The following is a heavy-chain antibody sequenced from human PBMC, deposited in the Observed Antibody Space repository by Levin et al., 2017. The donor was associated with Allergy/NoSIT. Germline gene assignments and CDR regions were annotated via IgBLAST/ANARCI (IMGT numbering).Heavy chain of an antibody. J-gene: IGHJ4*02. CDR3: ARDDLALDY. V-gene: IGHV3-48*01. CDR1: GFTFSSYS. CDR2: ISSSSRTI. Sequence: GESLKISCGASGFTFSSYSMSWVRQAPGRGLEWISYISSSSRTISYADSVKGRFTISRDNAKNSLFLQMNSLRAEDTAVYYCARDDLALDYWGQGTLVTVPS.